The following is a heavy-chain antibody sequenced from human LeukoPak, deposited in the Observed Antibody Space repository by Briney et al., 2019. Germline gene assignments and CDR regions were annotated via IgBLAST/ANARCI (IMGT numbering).Heavy chain of an antibody. CDR2: INHSGST. D-gene: IGHD5-18*01. J-gene: IGHJ4*02. CDR1: GGSFSGYY. V-gene: IGHV4-34*01. CDR3: ARATAMVRHAIDY. Sequence: SETLSLTCAVYGGSFSGYYWSWIRQPPGKGLEWIGEINHSGSTNYNPSLKSRVTISVDTSKNQFSLKLSSVTAADTAVYYCARATAMVRHAIDYWGQGTLVTVSS.